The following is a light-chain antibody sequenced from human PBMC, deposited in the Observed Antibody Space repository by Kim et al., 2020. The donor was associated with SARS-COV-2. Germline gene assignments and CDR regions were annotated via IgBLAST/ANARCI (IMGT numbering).Light chain of an antibody. Sequence: SPGETATLSCRAGQSVSSNLAWYQQKPGQAPRLLIYGASTRATGIPARFSGSGSGTEFTLTISSLQSEDFAVYYCQQYNNWLTWTFGQGTKVDIK. CDR2: GAS. V-gene: IGKV3-15*01. CDR3: QQYNNWLTWT. J-gene: IGKJ1*01. CDR1: QSVSSN.